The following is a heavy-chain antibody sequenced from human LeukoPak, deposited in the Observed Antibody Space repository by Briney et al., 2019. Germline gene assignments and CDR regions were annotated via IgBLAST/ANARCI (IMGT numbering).Heavy chain of an antibody. V-gene: IGHV3-21*01. CDR1: GFTFSSYN. D-gene: IGHD3-22*01. Sequence: GGSLRLSCAASGFTFSSYNMNWVRQAPGKGLEWVSSISSSSSYIYYADSVKGRFTISRDNAKNSLYLQMNSLRAEDTAVYYCARTNYYDSSGYYYWVYWGQGTLVTVSS. J-gene: IGHJ4*02. CDR3: ARTNYYDSSGYYYWVY. CDR2: ISSSSSYI.